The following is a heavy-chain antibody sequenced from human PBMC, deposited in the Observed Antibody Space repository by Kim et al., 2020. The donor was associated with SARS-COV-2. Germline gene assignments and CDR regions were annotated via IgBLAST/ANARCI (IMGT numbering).Heavy chain of an antibody. V-gene: IGHV4-34*01. Sequence: SETLSLTCAVYGGSFSGYYWSWIRQPPGKGLEWIGEINHSGSTNYNPSLKSRVTISVDTSKNQFSLKLSSVTAADTAVYYCARGLEDTAMVRYYYYGMDVWGQGTTVTVSS. CDR3: ARGLEDTAMVRYYYYGMDV. CDR1: GGSFSGYY. CDR2: INHSGST. D-gene: IGHD5-18*01. J-gene: IGHJ6*02.